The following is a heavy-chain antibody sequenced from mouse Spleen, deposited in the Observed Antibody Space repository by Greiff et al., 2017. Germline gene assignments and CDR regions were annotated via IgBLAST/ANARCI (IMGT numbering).Heavy chain of an antibody. D-gene: IGHD2-1*01. CDR2: IDPETGGT. CDR3: TRGNYDY. V-gene: IGHV1-15*01. J-gene: IGHJ2*01. CDR1: GYTFTDYE. Sequence: VQGVESGAELVRPGASVTLSCKASGYTFTDYEMHWVKQTPVHGLEWIGAIDPETGGTAYNQKFKGKAILTADKSSSTAYMELRSLTSEDSAVYYCTRGNYDYWGQGTTLTVSS.